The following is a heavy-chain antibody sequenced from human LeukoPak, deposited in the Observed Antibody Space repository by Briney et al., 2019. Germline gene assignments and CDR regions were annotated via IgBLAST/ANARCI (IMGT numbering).Heavy chain of an antibody. CDR2: ISGSAGST. Sequence: GGSLRLSCAASGFTFSSYAMSWVRQAPGKGLEWVSAISGSAGSTYYADSVKGRFTISRDNSKNTLYLQMNSLRAEDTAVYYCAKVPGGFTMMGRFDPWGQGTLVTVSS. V-gene: IGHV3-23*01. D-gene: IGHD3-22*01. CDR1: GFTFSSYA. CDR3: AKVPGGFTMMGRFDP. J-gene: IGHJ5*02.